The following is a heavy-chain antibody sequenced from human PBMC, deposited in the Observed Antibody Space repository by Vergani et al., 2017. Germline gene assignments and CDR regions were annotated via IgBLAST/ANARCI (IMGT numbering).Heavy chain of an antibody. V-gene: IGHV5-51*03. CDR2: LYPGDSDT. Sequence: EVQLVPSGAAVKTPGASLKISCTASGYSFSNYWIGWVRQLSGKGLEWMGMLYPGDSDTRYSPSFQGQVTISADKSITTAYLQWGSLRASDSAVYYCGRLEMDQFLSKESRWYFDFWGRGTLVTVSS. J-gene: IGHJ2*01. CDR1: GYSFSNYW. CDR3: GRLEMDQFLSKESRWYFDF. D-gene: IGHD5-24*01.